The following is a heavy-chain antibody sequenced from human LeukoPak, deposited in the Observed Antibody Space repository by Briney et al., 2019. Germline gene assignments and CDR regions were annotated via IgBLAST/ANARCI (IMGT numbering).Heavy chain of an antibody. CDR1: GGSFSGYY. Sequence: SETLSLTCAVYGGSFSGYYWSWIRQPPGKGLKWIGEINHSGSTNYNPSLKSRVTISVDTSKNQFSLKLSSVIAADTAVYYCARGRIVLMVWDYYYYGMDVWGQGTTVTVSS. D-gene: IGHD2-8*01. V-gene: IGHV4-34*01. J-gene: IGHJ6*02. CDR2: INHSGST. CDR3: ARGRIVLMVWDYYYYGMDV.